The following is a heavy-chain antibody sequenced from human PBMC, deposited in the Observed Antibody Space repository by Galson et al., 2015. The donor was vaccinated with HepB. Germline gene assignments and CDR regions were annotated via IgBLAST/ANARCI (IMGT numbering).Heavy chain of an antibody. CDR3: ARDRVLAYDYDDYGFAFGI. J-gene: IGHJ3*02. CDR2: IWYDGSNK. V-gene: IGHV3-33*01. Sequence: SLRLSCAVSGFSFSSYGMHWVRQAPGKGLEWVAIIWYDGSNKFYADSVKGRFTISRDNSENTLYLQMNSLRAEDTAVYYCARDRVLAYDYDDYGFAFGIWGQGTTVTVSS. CDR1: GFSFSSYG. D-gene: IGHD4-17*01.